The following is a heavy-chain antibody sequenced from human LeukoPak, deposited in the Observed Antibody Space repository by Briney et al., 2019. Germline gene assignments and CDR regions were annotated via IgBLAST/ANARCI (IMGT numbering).Heavy chain of an antibody. V-gene: IGHV1-2*06. J-gene: IGHJ4*02. CDR1: GGTFSSYA. Sequence: ASVKVSCKASGGTFSSYAISWVRQAPGQGLEWMGRINPNNGGTKYAQKFQGRVTMTSDTSISTAYMELSRLRSDDTAMYYCARDRGSSWFADYWGQGTLVTVSS. CDR3: ARDRGSSWFADY. CDR2: INPNNGGT. D-gene: IGHD6-13*01.